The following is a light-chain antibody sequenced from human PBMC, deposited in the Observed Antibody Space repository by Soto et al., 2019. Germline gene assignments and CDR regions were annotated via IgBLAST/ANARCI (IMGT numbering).Light chain of an antibody. V-gene: IGKV1-39*01. J-gene: IGKJ1*01. CDR3: QQSFTTPRT. CDR1: QSIASY. Sequence: DIKLSQSPSSLSASVGDRVTMTCRASQSIASYLNWYQQKLGKAPKLLMYAASSLQSGVPSRFSGSGSGTEFTLTISSLQPEDYAIYYCQQSFTTPRTFGQGTKVDIK. CDR2: AAS.